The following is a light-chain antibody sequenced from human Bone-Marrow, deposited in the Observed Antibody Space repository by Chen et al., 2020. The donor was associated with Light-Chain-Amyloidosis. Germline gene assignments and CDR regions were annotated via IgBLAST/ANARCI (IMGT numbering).Light chain of an antibody. J-gene: IGLJ2*01. CDR1: DLPKKY. Sequence: SYELTQPPSGSVSPGQTARITCSGDDLPKKYAYWYQQKPGQAPVVGLHKDTERPSGISERFSGSSSGTTATLTISGVQAEDEADYHCQSADSSGTYEVIFGGGTKLTVL. CDR3: QSADSSGTYEVI. V-gene: IGLV3-25*03. CDR2: KDT.